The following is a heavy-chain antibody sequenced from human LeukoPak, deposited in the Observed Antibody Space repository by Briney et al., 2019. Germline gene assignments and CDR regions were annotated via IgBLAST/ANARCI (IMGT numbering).Heavy chain of an antibody. V-gene: IGHV3-33*06. D-gene: IGHD6-19*01. CDR2: IWNDGNTK. CDR1: GFSFSYYG. Sequence: PGGSLRLSCAASGFSFSYYGMHWVRQAPGKGLEWVAVIWNDGNTKYYADSVKGRFTISRDNSKNTLYLQMNSLRAEDTATYYCAKDLHSSGWFYFEYWGQGTLVTASS. J-gene: IGHJ4*02. CDR3: AKDLHSSGWFYFEY.